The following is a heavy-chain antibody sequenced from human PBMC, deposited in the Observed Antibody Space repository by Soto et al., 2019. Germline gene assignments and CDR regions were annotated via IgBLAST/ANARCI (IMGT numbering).Heavy chain of an antibody. Sequence: QVQLVQSGAEVKKPGSSVKVSCKASGGTFSSYTISWVRQAPGQGLEWMGRIIPILGIANYAQKFQGRVTITADKSTSTAYMELSSMRSEDTAVYYCARDIAVAGTPDWGQGTLVTVSS. CDR1: GGTFSSYT. V-gene: IGHV1-69*08. CDR2: IIPILGIA. J-gene: IGHJ4*02. D-gene: IGHD6-19*01. CDR3: ARDIAVAGTPD.